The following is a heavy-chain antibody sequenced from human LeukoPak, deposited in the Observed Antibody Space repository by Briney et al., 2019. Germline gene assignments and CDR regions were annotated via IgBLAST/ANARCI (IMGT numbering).Heavy chain of an antibody. CDR3: ARANDRGGTSPLDY. CDR2: IYHTGSA. Sequence: RPSETLSLTCGVSSYYISSGSYWSWIRQPPGKGLEWIGSIYHTGSAYYSSSLQSRVTISVDTSKNQFSVKLSSVTAADTAVYYCARANDRGGTSPLDYWGQGTLVTVSS. V-gene: IGHV4-38-2*01. D-gene: IGHD2-2*01. CDR1: SYYISSGSY. J-gene: IGHJ4*02.